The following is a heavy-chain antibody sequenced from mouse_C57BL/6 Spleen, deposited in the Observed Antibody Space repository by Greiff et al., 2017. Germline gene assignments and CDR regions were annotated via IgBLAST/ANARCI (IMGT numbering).Heavy chain of an antibody. V-gene: IGHV1-64*01. D-gene: IGHD1-1*01. CDR2: IHPNSGST. J-gene: IGHJ2*01. Sequence: VQLQQPGAELVKPGASVKLSCKASGYTFTSYWMHWVKQRPGQGLEWIGMIHPNSGSTNYNEKFKSKATLTVDKSSSTAYMQLSSLTSEDSAVYYCAPITTVVGRGYYFDYWGQGTTLTVSS. CDR1: GYTFTSYW. CDR3: APITTVVGRGYYFDY.